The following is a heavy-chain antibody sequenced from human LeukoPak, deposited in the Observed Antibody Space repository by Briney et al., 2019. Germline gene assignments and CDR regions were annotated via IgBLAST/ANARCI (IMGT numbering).Heavy chain of an antibody. CDR3: AAQYSGYVRLDY. CDR1: GAFISRHH. V-gene: IGHV4-59*11. Sequence: SSETLSLTCTVSGAFISRHHWSWIRQSPGKGLEWIGYIYNSGSTNHNPSLKSRVTISVDTSKNQFSLKLSSVTAADTAVYYCAAQYSGYVRLDYWGQGTLVTVSS. CDR2: IYNSGST. J-gene: IGHJ4*02. D-gene: IGHD5-12*01.